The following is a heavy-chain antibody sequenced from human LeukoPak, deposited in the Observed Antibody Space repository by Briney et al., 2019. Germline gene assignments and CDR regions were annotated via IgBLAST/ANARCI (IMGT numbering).Heavy chain of an antibody. CDR3: ARQGGGYYDSRGYFDY. J-gene: IGHJ4*02. V-gene: IGHV5-51*01. D-gene: IGHD3-22*01. Sequence: GASLKISCKGSGYSFTSYWIGWVRQMPGEGLEWMEIIYPGDSDIRDSPSFQGQVTISADKSISTAYLQWSSLKASDTAMYYCARQGGGYYDSRGYFDYWGQGTLVTVPS. CDR2: IYPGDSDI. CDR1: GYSFTSYW.